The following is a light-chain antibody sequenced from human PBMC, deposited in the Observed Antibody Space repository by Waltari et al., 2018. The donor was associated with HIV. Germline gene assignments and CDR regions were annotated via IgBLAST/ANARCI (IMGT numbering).Light chain of an antibody. Sequence: EIILTQSPGTLSLSPGERATLSSRASQSVSSRHLAWYQQKPGQAPRLLIYGASSRATGIPDRFSGSGSGTDFILTISGLEPEDFAVYYCQQYGGSRWTFGQGTKVEIK. CDR3: QQYGGSRWT. CDR1: QSVSSRH. CDR2: GAS. J-gene: IGKJ1*01. V-gene: IGKV3-20*01.